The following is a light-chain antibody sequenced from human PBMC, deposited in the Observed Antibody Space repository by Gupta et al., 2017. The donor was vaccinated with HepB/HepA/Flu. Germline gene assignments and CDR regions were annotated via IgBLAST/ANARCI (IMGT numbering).Light chain of an antibody. CDR1: QGIGND. Sequence: IQMTQSPSPLSASIGDRVSITCLSSQGIGNDLGWSQQRPGEPPKRLIRAATSVLSGVPTRFSGGGFGTEFTLTISSQQPEDFATYYCQQENSSPRTFGQGTKVEIK. J-gene: IGKJ1*01. CDR3: QQENSSPRT. CDR2: AAT. V-gene: IGKV1-17*01.